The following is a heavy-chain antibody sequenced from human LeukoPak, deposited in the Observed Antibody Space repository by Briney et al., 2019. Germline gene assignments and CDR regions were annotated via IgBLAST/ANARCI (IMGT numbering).Heavy chain of an antibody. CDR3: ARGIVGDPLGY. Sequence: GGSLRLSCAASGFTFSSYDMHWVRQATGKGLEWVSAIGTAGDTYYPGSVKGRFTISRENAKNSLYLQMNSLRAGDTAVYYCARGIVGDPLGYWGQGTLVTVSS. J-gene: IGHJ4*02. V-gene: IGHV3-13*01. CDR1: GFTFSSYD. CDR2: IGTAGDT. D-gene: IGHD1-26*01.